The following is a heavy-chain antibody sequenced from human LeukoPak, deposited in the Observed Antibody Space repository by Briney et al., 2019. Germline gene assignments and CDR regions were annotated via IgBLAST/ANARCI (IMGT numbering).Heavy chain of an antibody. J-gene: IGHJ6*02. V-gene: IGHV1-2*02. D-gene: IGHD2-2*01. CDR1: GCTFTGYY. Sequence: GASAKVSCKASGCTFTGYYMHWVRQAPGQGLEWMGWINPNSGGTNYAQKFQGRVTMTRDTSISTAYMELSRLRSDDTAVYYCASASPSSKEGYYYYGMDVWGQGTTVTVSS. CDR2: INPNSGGT. CDR3: ASASPSSKEGYYYYGMDV.